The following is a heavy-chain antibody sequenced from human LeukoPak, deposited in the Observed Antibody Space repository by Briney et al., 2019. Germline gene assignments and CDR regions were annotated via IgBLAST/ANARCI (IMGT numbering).Heavy chain of an antibody. V-gene: IGHV3-30*02. Sequence: GGSLRLSCAASGFTFSSYGMHWVRRAPGKGLEWVAFIRYDGSNKYYADSVKGRFTISRDNSKNTPYLQMNSLRAEDTAVYYCAKDPTGYCSGGSCHTPDYWGQGTLVTVSS. CDR3: AKDPTGYCSGGSCHTPDY. D-gene: IGHD2-15*01. J-gene: IGHJ4*02. CDR2: IRYDGSNK. CDR1: GFTFSSYG.